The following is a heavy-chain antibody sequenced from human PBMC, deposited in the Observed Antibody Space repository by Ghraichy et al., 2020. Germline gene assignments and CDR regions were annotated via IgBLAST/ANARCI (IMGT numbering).Heavy chain of an antibody. CDR3: ALNYYGSGSPMGYYYYYGMDV. J-gene: IGHJ6*02. V-gene: IGHV3-43*01. D-gene: IGHD3-10*01. CDR2: ISWDGGST. Sequence: GGSLRLSCAASGFTFDDYTMHWVRQAPGKGLEWVSLISWDGGSTYYADSVKGRFTISRDNSKNSLYLQMNSLRTEDTALYYCALNYYGSGSPMGYYYYYGMDVWGQGTTVTVSS. CDR1: GFTFDDYT.